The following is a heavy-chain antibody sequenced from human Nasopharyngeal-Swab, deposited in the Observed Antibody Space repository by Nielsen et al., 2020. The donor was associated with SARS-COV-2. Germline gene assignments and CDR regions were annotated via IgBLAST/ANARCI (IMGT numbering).Heavy chain of an antibody. D-gene: IGHD6-19*01. CDR2: ISAYNGNT. Sequence: ASVKVSCKASGYTFPNYGIFWVRQAPGQGLEWMGWISAYNGNTNYAQTVQGRVTMTTDTSTTTAYMELRSLRSDDTAVYYCARDPSGWGAYSDYWGQGTLVTVSS. CDR1: GYTFPNYG. J-gene: IGHJ4*02. V-gene: IGHV1-18*01. CDR3: ARDPSGWGAYSDY.